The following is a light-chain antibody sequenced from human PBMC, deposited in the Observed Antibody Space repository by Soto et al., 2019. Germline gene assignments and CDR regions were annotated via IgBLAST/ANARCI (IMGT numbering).Light chain of an antibody. CDR2: NSN. Sequence: QSVLTQPPSASGTPGQRVTMSCSGSSSNIGKNSVHWYRQLPGTAPELLIYNSNQWSSGVPDRLSSAKSGSSASLAIGGLQSADEADYYCATWDDNFNGPVFGGGTKLTVL. J-gene: IGLJ2*01. CDR3: ATWDDNFNGPV. CDR1: SSNIGKNS. V-gene: IGLV1-44*01.